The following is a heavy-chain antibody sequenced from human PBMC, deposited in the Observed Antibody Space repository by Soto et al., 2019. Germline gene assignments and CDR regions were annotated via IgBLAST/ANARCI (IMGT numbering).Heavy chain of an antibody. V-gene: IGHV4-30-2*01. Sequence: SETLSLTCTVSGGSISSGDYSWSWIRQPPGKGLEWIGYVFRSGSTYYSPSLKSRVTISVDGSKNQFSLKLTSVTAADTGVYYWDRGSKGAGSDFWGQGTLVTVSS. CDR2: VFRSGST. D-gene: IGHD3-10*01. CDR1: GGSISSGDYS. J-gene: IGHJ4*03. CDR3: DRGSKGAGSDF.